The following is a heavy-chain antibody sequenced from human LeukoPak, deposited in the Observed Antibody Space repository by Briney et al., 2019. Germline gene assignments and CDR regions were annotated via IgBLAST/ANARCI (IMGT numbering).Heavy chain of an antibody. CDR2: IIPILGRA. V-gene: IGHV1-69*04. CDR1: GGTFSSYG. J-gene: IGHJ4*02. CDR3: ARDDGWDYYDSSGPHLDY. Sequence: SVKVSCKASGGTFSSYGISWVRQAPGQGLEWMGRIIPILGRANYAQKFQDTVTITADKSTSTAYMELNSLGSEDTAVYYCARDDGWDYYDSSGPHLDYWGQGTLVTVSS. D-gene: IGHD3-22*01.